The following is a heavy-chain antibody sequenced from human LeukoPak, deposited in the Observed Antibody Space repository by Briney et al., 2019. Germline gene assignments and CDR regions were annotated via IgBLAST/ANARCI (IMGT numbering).Heavy chain of an antibody. J-gene: IGHJ4*02. V-gene: IGHV1-8*01. CDR2: MNPNSGNT. CDR1: GYTFTSYD. D-gene: IGHD3-16*01. Sequence: GASVKVSCKASGYTFTSYDINWVGQATGQGLEWMGWMNPNSGNTGYAQKFQGRVTMTRNTSISTAYMELSSLRSEDTAVYYCARSPITFGGVKTPDYWGQGTVVTVSS. CDR3: ARSPITFGGVKTPDY.